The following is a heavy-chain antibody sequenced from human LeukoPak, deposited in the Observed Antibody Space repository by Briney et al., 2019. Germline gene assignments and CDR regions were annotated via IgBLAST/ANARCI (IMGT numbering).Heavy chain of an antibody. Sequence: GGTLRLSCAASGFTFSSYGMSWVRQAPGKGLEWVSAISGSGGSTYYADSVKGRFTISRDNSKNTLYLQMNSLRAEDTAVYYCAKDYYSLDAFDIWGQGTMVTVSS. CDR3: AKDYYSLDAFDI. CDR1: GFTFSSYG. D-gene: IGHD3-10*01. CDR2: ISGSGGST. J-gene: IGHJ3*02. V-gene: IGHV3-23*01.